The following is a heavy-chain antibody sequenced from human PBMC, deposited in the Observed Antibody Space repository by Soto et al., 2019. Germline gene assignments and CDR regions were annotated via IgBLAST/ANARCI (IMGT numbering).Heavy chain of an antibody. CDR2: INQDGGGT. CDR1: GFTFISSF. CDR3: ARYFRGSGRYFFDY. J-gene: IGHJ4*02. D-gene: IGHD6-19*01. V-gene: IGHV3-7*03. Sequence: GGSLRLSCVASGFTFISSFMGWVRQAPGKGLEWVANINQDGGGTYYVDSVEGRFTISRDNAKDSLHLQMNSLRGEDTAVYYCARYFRGSGRYFFDYWGQGTLVTVSS.